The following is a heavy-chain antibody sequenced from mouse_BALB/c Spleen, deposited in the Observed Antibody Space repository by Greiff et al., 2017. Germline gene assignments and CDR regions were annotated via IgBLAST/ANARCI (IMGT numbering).Heavy chain of an antibody. Sequence: VQLKQSGPELVKPGASVKIPCKASGYTFTDYNMDWVKQSHGKSLEWIGDINPNNGGTIYNQKFKGKATLTVDKSSSTAYMELRSLTSEDTAVYYCARGPLIYYYGSSYVDYAMDYWGQGTSVTVSS. J-gene: IGHJ4*01. V-gene: IGHV1-18*01. CDR2: INPNNGGT. CDR3: ARGPLIYYYGSSYVDYAMDY. D-gene: IGHD1-1*01. CDR1: GYTFTDYN.